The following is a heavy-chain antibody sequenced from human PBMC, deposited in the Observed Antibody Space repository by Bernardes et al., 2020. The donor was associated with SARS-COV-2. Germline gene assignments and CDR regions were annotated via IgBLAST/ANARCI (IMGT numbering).Heavy chain of an antibody. CDR3: ARLAGPTSGPLDY. CDR2: IYSDGNT. CDR1: GFTFSTYA. J-gene: IGHJ4*02. V-gene: IGHV3-66*04. D-gene: IGHD6-25*01. Sequence: GGSPRLSCVASGFTFSTYAMSWVRQAPGKGLEWVSIIYSDGNTYYADSVKGRFTISRDNSKNILYLQMDSLRAGDTAVYYCARLAGPTSGPLDYWGQGTLVSVSS.